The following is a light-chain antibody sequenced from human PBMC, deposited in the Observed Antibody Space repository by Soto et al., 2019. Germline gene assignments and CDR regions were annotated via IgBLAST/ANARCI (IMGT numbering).Light chain of an antibody. V-gene: IGLV2-14*03. CDR1: SSDVGGYNY. CDR2: DVT. J-gene: IGLJ1*01. Sequence: QSVLTQPASVSGSPGQSITLSCTGTSSDVGGYNYVSWYQQHPGKAPKLMIYDVTNRPSGVSNRFSGSKSGNTASLTISGLQAEDEADYYCSSYTGSNTLEVFGTGTKVTVL. CDR3: SSYTGSNTLEV.